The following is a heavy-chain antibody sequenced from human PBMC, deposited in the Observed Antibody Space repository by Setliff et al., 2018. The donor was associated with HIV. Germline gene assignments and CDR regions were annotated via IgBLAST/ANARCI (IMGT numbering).Heavy chain of an antibody. CDR1: GGSISSSSHY. CDR2: INHSGST. V-gene: IGHV4-39*07. D-gene: IGHD5-18*01. J-gene: IGHJ5*02. CDR3: ARRWGIRGYSS. Sequence: PSETLSLTCTVSGGSISSSSHYWGWIRQSPGKGLEWIGEINHSGSTNYNPSLKSRVTISVDTSKNQFSLKLYSVTAADTSVYYCARRWGIRGYSSWGQGTLVTVSS.